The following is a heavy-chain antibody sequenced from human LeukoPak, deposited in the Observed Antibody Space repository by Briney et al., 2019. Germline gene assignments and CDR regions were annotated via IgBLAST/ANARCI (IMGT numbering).Heavy chain of an antibody. D-gene: IGHD3-9*01. CDR2: INPSGGST. V-gene: IGHV1-46*01. J-gene: IGHJ5*02. Sequence: ASVKVSCKASGYTFTSYYMHWVRQAPGQGLEWMGIINPSGGSTSYAQKFQGRVTMTRDTSISTAYMELSRLRYDDTAVYYCARVYDILTDYSDWFDPWGQGTLVTVSS. CDR1: GYTFTSYY. CDR3: ARVYDILTDYSDWFDP.